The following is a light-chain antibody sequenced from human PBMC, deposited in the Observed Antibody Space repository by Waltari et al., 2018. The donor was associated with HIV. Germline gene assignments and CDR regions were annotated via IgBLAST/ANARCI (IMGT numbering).Light chain of an antibody. J-gene: IGLJ3*02. CDR2: EVI. Sequence: QPALTPPRSVSGSPGQSVTISSPGTSRAVGGYDSVPWYLQHPGQVPKLIIYEVIKRPSGVPDRFSGSKSGNTASLTISGLQTEDEADYFCCSYAGTYTYVLFGGGTKLTVL. CDR3: CSYAGTYTYVL. V-gene: IGLV2-11*01. CDR1: SRAVGGYDS.